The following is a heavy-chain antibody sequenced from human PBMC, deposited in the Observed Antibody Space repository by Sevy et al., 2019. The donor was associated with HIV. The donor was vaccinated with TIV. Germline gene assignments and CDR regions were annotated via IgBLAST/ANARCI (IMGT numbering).Heavy chain of an antibody. CDR1: GGSISSGGYY. CDR3: ARVYGGRYSGYASPYNWFDP. Sequence: SETLSLTCTVSGGSISSGGYYWSWIRQHPGKGLEWIGYIYYSGSTYYNPSLKSRVTISVDTSKNQFSLKLSSVTAADTAVYYCARVYGGRYSGYASPYNWFDPWGQGTLVTVSS. CDR2: IYYSGST. D-gene: IGHD5-12*01. V-gene: IGHV4-31*03. J-gene: IGHJ5*02.